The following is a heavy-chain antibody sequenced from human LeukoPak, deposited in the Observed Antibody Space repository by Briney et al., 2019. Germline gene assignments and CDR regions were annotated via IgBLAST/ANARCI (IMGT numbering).Heavy chain of an antibody. V-gene: IGHV4-59*13. CDR2: IYYSGST. Sequence: SETLSLTCTISGASIDSYYWSWIRQPPGKGLEWIGYIYYSGSTNYNPSLKSRVTISVDTSKNQFSLKLSSVTAADTAVYYCARGYSSWNPWGQGTLVTVSS. D-gene: IGHD6-13*01. J-gene: IGHJ1*01. CDR1: GASIDSYY. CDR3: ARGYSSWNP.